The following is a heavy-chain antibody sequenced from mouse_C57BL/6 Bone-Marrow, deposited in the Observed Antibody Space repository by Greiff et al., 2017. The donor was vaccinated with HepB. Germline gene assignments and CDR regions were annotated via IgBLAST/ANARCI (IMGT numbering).Heavy chain of an antibody. CDR3: GGSVRRDWFAY. V-gene: IGHV1-7*01. CDR2: INPSSGYT. J-gene: IGHJ3*01. D-gene: IGHD2-14*01. CDR1: GYTFTSYW. Sequence: VQLQQSGAELAKPGASVKLSCKASGYTFTSYWMHWVKQRPGQGLEWIGYINPSSGYTKYNQKFKDKATLTADKSSSTAYMRLSSLTYEDSAVYYCGGSVRRDWFAYWGQGTLVTVSA.